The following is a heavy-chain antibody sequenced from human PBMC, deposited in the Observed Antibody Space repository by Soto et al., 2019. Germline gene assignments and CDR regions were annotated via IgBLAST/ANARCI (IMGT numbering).Heavy chain of an antibody. CDR2: IYHIGTT. CDR1: GDSMSPFC. V-gene: IGHV4-59*01. Sequence: SETLSLTCAVSGDSMSPFCWSWIRQPPGKGLEWIGYIYHIGTTTYNPSLESRVTISLDSSKNQFSLKLTSVTAADTAVYYCARGAVTGVDYGLDVWGQGTTVTVSS. D-gene: IGHD4-4*01. CDR3: ARGAVTGVDYGLDV. J-gene: IGHJ6*02.